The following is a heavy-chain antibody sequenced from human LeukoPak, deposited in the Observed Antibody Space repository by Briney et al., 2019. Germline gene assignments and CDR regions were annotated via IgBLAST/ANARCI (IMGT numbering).Heavy chain of an antibody. CDR3: AQGSGSYEYYFDY. CDR1: GGSISSYY. J-gene: IGHJ4*02. Sequence: SETLSLTCTVSGGSISSYYWSWIRQPPGKGLEWIEYIYYSGSTNYDPSLKSRVTISVDTSKNQFSLKLSSVTAADTAVYYCAQGSGSYEYYFDYWGQGTLVTVSS. V-gene: IGHV4-59*01. CDR2: IYYSGST. D-gene: IGHD3-10*01.